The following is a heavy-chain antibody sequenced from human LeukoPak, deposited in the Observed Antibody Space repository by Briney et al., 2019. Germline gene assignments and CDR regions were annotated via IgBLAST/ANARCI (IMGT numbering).Heavy chain of an antibody. D-gene: IGHD6-13*01. CDR2: INSDGRKT. CDR3: AHISSSYYYFDS. Sequence: GGSLRLSCAASGFTFSSFWMHWVRQVPGKGLVWLARINSDGRKTNYADSVKGRFTISRDNAKNTLYLQMNSLRAEDTAVYYCAHISSSYYYFDSWGQGTLVTVSS. V-gene: IGHV3-74*01. J-gene: IGHJ4*02. CDR1: GFTFSSFW.